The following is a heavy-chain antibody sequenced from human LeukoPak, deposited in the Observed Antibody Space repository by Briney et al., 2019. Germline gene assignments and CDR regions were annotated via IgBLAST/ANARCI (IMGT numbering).Heavy chain of an antibody. CDR1: GYTFTSYY. J-gene: IGHJ4*02. CDR3: ARRWGYSSSWYGDYFDY. V-gene: IGHV1-46*01. CDR2: INPSGGST. Sequence: GASVKVSCKASGYTFTSYYMHWARQAPGQGLEWMGIINPSGGSTSYAQKFQGRVTMTRDTSTSTVYMELSSLRSEDTAVYYCARRWGYSSSWYGDYFDYWGQGTLVTVSS. D-gene: IGHD6-13*01.